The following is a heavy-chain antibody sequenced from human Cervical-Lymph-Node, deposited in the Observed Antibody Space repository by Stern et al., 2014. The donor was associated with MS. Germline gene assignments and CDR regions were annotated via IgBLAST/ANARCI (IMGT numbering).Heavy chain of an antibody. CDR2: VSYDGSDE. V-gene: IGHV3-30*04. Sequence: QVQLVESGGGVVQPGRSLRLSCAASGFTFSYSTMHWVRQAPGKGLAWVATVSYDGSDEYYPDSVKGRFTISRDNSKNTLYLQVNSLRAEDTGVYFCARDRTVTTYYYYYGMDVWGQGTTVTVSS. J-gene: IGHJ6*02. CDR1: GFTFSYST. D-gene: IGHD4-11*01. CDR3: ARDRTVTTYYYYYGMDV.